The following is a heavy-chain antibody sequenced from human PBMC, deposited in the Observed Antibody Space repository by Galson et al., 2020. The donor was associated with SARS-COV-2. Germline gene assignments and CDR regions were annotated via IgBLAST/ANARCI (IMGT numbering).Heavy chain of an antibody. V-gene: IGHV3-30*04. CDR1: GFTFSSYA. Sequence: GGSLRLSCAASGFTFSSYAMHWVRQAPGKGLEWVAVISYDGSNKYYADSVKGRFTISRDNSKNTLYLQMNSLRAEDTAVYYCARGGGDIAAADPFDYWGQGTLVTVSS. CDR3: ARGGGDIAAADPFDY. CDR2: ISYDGSNK. J-gene: IGHJ4*02. D-gene: IGHD6-13*01.